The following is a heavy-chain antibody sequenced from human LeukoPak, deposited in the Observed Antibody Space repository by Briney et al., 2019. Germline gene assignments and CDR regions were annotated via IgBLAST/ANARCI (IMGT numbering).Heavy chain of an antibody. CDR2: IRYDGSNK. CDR1: GFTFSTYG. J-gene: IGHJ4*02. D-gene: IGHD4-11*01. CDR3: ARDSSNSPDFDY. V-gene: IGHV3-30*02. Sequence: GPLRLSCAASGFTFSTYGMHWVRQAPGKGLEWVAFIRYDGSNKYYADSVKGRFTISRDNSKNTLYLQMNSLRAEDTAVYYCARDSSNSPDFDYWGQGTLVTVSS.